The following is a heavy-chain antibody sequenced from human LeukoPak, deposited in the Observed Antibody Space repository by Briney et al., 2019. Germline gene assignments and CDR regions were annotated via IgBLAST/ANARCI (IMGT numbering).Heavy chain of an antibody. CDR1: GYTFTSYY. CDR3: AREANLGQLRGGNWFDP. J-gene: IGHJ5*02. V-gene: IGHV1-46*01. CDR2: INPSGGST. Sequence: ASVKVSCKASGYTFTSYYMHWVRQAPGQGLEWMGIINPSGGSTSYAQKFQGRVTMTRDTSTSTVYMELSSLRSEDTAVYYCAREANLGQLRGGNWFDPWGQGTPVTVSS. D-gene: IGHD3-16*01.